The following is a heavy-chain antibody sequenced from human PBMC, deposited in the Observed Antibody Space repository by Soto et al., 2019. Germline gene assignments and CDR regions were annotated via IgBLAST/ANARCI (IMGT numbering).Heavy chain of an antibody. Sequence: PSETLSLTCAVYGGSFSGYDCSWIRQPPWKGLEWIGEINHSGSTNYNPSLKSRVTISVDTSKNQFSLKLSSVTAADTAVYYCGGGVAEVPHRETGPDPRANYYYYYGMDVSGQGTTVTVSS. CDR1: GGSFSGYD. J-gene: IGHJ6*02. V-gene: IGHV4-34*01. D-gene: IGHD3-9*01. CDR3: GGGVAEVPHRETGPDPRANYYYYYGMDV. CDR2: INHSGST.